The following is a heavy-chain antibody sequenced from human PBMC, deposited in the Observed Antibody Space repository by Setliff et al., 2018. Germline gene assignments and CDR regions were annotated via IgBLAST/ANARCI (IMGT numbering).Heavy chain of an antibody. V-gene: IGHV4-4*07. Sequence: SETLSLTCTVSGGAISSYYGSWIRQPAGKGLEWIGHIYSDGSANYNPSLKSRVTMSIDTSKNQFSLKLNSVTAADMAVYYCAREQWLDPPGYYYMDVWAKGTTVTVSS. CDR2: IYSDGSA. CDR3: AREQWLDPPGYYYMDV. J-gene: IGHJ6*03. D-gene: IGHD6-19*01. CDR1: GGAISSYY.